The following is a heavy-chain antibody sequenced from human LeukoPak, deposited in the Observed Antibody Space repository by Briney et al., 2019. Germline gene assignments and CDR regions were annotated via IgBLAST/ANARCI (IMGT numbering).Heavy chain of an antibody. CDR2: IYTSGST. V-gene: IGHV4-61*02. CDR3: ARSYDILTGYKPGAFDI. Sequence: SETLSLTCTVSGGSISSGSYYLSWIRQPAGKGLEWIGRIYTSGSTNYNPSLKSRVTISVDTSKNQFSLKLSSVTAADTAVYYCARSYDILTGYKPGAFDIWGQGTMVTVSS. J-gene: IGHJ3*02. CDR1: GGSISSGSYY. D-gene: IGHD3-9*01.